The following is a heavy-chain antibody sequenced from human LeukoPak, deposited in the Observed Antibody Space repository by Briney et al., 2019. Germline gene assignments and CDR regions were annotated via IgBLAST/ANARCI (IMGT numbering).Heavy chain of an antibody. J-gene: IGHJ5*02. CDR1: GFTFTNFA. D-gene: IGHD6-19*01. CDR2: SSTTSNTK. V-gene: IGHV3-48*04. CDR3: ARLWLARRGTPWFDP. Sequence: GGSLRLSCTASGFTFTNFAMHWVRQAPGKGLEWISYSSTTSNTKYYADSVKGRFTIARDNAKSTLYLQMSSLRVEDTGVYYCARLWLARRGTPWFDPWGQGTLVTVSS.